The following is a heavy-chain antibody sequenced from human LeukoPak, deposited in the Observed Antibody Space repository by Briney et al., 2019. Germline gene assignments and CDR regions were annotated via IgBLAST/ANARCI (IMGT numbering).Heavy chain of an antibody. CDR3: ARVWRGSGSYFPDY. J-gene: IGHJ4*02. CDR2: IIPIFGTA. V-gene: IGHV1-69*05. CDR1: GGTFSSYA. D-gene: IGHD3-10*01. Sequence: SVKVSCKASGGTFSSYAISWVRQAPGQGLEWMGGIIPIFGTANYAQKFQGRVTITTDESTSTAYMELRSLRSDDTAVYYCARVWRGSGSYFPDYWGQGTLVTVSS.